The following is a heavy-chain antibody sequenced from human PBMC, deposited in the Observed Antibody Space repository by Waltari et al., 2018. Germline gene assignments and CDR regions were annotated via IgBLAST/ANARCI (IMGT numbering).Heavy chain of an antibody. CDR2: ISPTFGTA. V-gene: IGHV1-69*05. D-gene: IGHD6-13*01. CDR1: GGTFSSYA. J-gene: IGHJ4*02. Sequence: QVQLVQSGAEVKKPGSSVKVSCKASGGTFSSYAISWVRQAPGQGLEWMGGISPTFGTANYEQKVQGRVTITTDEATSTAYMELGSLRSEDTAVYYCAGAWAAAGKVGSSTYFDYWGQGTLVTVSS. CDR3: AGAWAAAGKVGSSTYFDY.